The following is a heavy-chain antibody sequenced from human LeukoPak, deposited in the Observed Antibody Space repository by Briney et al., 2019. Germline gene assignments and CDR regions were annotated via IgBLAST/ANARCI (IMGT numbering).Heavy chain of an antibody. CDR1: EFTFSNYW. D-gene: IGHD3-10*01. V-gene: IGHV3-74*01. Sequence: GGSLRLSCAASEFTFSNYWMHWVRQAPGKGLVWVSRINSDGSSTSYADSVKGRFTISRDNAKNTLYLQMNSLRAEDTAVYYCARAGGGDYEGMDVWGQGTTVTVSS. J-gene: IGHJ6*02. CDR3: ARAGGGDYEGMDV. CDR2: INSDGSST.